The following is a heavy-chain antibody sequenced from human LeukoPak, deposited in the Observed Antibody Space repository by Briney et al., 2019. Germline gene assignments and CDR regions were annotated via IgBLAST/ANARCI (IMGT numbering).Heavy chain of an antibody. Sequence: SETLSLTCAVSGGSFCGYYWSRIRQPPGKGLKWIGEINHSGSTNYNPSLTSRVTISVDTSKNQFSLKLSSVTAADTAVYYCARGETGDYGFFDYWGQGTLVTVSS. J-gene: IGHJ4*02. CDR3: ARGETGDYGFFDY. CDR2: INHSGST. D-gene: IGHD4-17*01. CDR1: GGSFCGYY. V-gene: IGHV4-34*01.